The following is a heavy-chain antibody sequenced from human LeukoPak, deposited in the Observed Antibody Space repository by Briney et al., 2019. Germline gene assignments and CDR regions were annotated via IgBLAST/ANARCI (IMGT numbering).Heavy chain of an antibody. D-gene: IGHD5-18*01. CDR1: GGSVSSGSYY. Sequence: SETLSLTCTVSGGSVSSGSYYWSWIWQPPGKGLEWIGYIYYSGSTNYNPSLKSRVTISVDTSKKQFSLKLSSVTAADTAVYYCARGAYSYGFFDYWGQGTLVTVSS. CDR3: ARGAYSYGFFDY. J-gene: IGHJ4*02. V-gene: IGHV4-61*01. CDR2: IYYSGST.